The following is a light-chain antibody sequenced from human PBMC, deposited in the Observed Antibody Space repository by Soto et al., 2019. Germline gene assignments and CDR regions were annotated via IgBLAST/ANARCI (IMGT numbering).Light chain of an antibody. CDR1: QSINIW. CDR2: KAS. J-gene: IGKJ1*01. CDR3: QQYNNYPWT. Sequence: DIQMTQSPSTLSASVGDRVTITCRASQSINIWLAWYQQKPGKAPNLLISKASSLESGDPSRFIGSGSGTEFTLTISSLQPDDFATYYCQQYNNYPWTFGQGTKVDIK. V-gene: IGKV1-5*03.